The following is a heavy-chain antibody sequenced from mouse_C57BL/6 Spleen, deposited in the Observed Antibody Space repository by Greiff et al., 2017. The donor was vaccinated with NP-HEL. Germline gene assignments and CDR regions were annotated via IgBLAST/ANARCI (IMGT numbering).Heavy chain of an antibody. D-gene: IGHD1-2*01. CDR1: GFTFSSYG. J-gene: IGHJ3*01. CDR2: ISSGGSYT. CDR3: ARRDYGFAY. V-gene: IGHV5-6*02. Sequence: EVKLAESGGDLVKPGGSLKLSCAASGFTFSSYGMSWVRQTPDKRLEWVATISSGGSYTYYPDSGKGRFTISRDNAKNTLYLKMSSLKSEDKAMYYCARRDYGFAYWGQGTLVTVSA.